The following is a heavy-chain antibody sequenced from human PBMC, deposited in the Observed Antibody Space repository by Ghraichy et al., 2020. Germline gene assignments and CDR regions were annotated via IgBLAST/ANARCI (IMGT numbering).Heavy chain of an antibody. CDR1: GFTFSSYA. Sequence: GSLRLSCAASGFTFSSYAMSWVRQAPGKGLEWVSAISGSGGSTYYADSVKGRFTISRDNSKNTLYLQMNSLRAEDTAVYYCAKDQTGSLSPSWFDPWGQGTLVTVSS. CDR3: AKDQTGSLSPSWFDP. V-gene: IGHV3-23*01. D-gene: IGHD3-10*01. J-gene: IGHJ5*02. CDR2: ISGSGGST.